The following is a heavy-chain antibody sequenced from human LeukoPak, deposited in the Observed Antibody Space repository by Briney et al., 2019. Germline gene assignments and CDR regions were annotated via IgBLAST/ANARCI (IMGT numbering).Heavy chain of an antibody. CDR1: GFTFSSYT. Sequence: GGSLRLSCAASGFTFSSYTMNWVRQAPGKGLECISAISSSSSTIYYADSVKGRFTISRDNAKNSLYLQVNSLRVEDTAVYYCARDPPSVAAVGYSMDVWGRGTTVTVSS. D-gene: IGHD6-13*01. CDR3: ARDPPSVAAVGYSMDV. V-gene: IGHV3-48*04. J-gene: IGHJ6*02. CDR2: ISSSSSTI.